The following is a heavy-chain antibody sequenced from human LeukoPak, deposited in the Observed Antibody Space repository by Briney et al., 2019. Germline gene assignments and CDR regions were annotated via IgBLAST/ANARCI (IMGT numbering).Heavy chain of an antibody. V-gene: IGHV1-69*05. CDR2: IIPIFGTA. CDR1: GGTFRSYA. D-gene: IGHD4-17*01. CDR3: ARVRMDYGDSFDY. J-gene: IGHJ4*02. Sequence: SVKVSCKASGGTFRSYAISWVRQAPGQGLEWMGGIIPIFGTANYAQKFQGRVTITTDESTSTTYMELSSLRSEDTAVYYCARVRMDYGDSFDYWGQGTLVTVSS.